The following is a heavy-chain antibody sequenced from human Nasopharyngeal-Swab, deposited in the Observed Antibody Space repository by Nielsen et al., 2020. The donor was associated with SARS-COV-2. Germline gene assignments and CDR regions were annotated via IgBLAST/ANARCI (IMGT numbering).Heavy chain of an antibody. V-gene: IGHV5-51*01. J-gene: IGHJ4*02. CDR2: IYPGDSDT. CDR1: GYSFTSYW. D-gene: IGHD2-15*01. CDR3: ARRVGYCSGGSCYFDY. Sequence: KVSCKGSGYSFTSYWSGWVRQMPGKGLEWMGIIYPGDSDTRYSPSFQGQVTISADKSISTAYLQWSSLKASDTAMYYCARRVGYCSGGSCYFDYWGQGTLVTVSS.